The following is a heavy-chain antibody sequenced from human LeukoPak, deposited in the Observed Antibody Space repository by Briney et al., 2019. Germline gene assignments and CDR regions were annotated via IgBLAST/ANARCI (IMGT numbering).Heavy chain of an antibody. CDR1: GYTLTELS. Sequence: GASVKVSCKVSGYTLTELSMHWVRQAPGKGLEWMGGFDPEDGETICAQKFQGRVTMTEDTSTDTAYMELSSLRSEDTAVYYCARDPSIAAAGTFSDYWGQGTLVTVSS. CDR3: ARDPSIAAAGTFSDY. V-gene: IGHV1-24*01. J-gene: IGHJ4*02. CDR2: FDPEDGET. D-gene: IGHD6-13*01.